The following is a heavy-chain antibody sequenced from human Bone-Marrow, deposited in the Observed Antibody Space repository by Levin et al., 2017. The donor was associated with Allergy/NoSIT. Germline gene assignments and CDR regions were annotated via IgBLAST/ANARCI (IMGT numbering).Heavy chain of an antibody. V-gene: IGHV4-34*01. CDR2: INHSGST. CDR1: GGSFNYYY. J-gene: IGHJ4*02. CDR3: ARKGHDSIDS. Sequence: SETLSLTCAVYGGSFNYYYWSWIRQPPGKGLEWIGEINHSGSTSNNPSLRGRVTMSLDTSKNQFSLRLNSVTAADTAVYYCARKGHDSIDSWGQGILVTVS. D-gene: IGHD1-1*01.